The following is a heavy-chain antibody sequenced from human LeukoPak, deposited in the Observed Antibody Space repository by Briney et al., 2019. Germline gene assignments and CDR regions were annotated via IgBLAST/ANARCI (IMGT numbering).Heavy chain of an antibody. CDR1: DYSISSAYY. D-gene: IGHD6-13*01. Sequence: SETLSLTCSVSDYSISSAYYWGWIRQPPGKGLDWIGNIYHSGNTYYNPSLKSRVTISVDTSKNQFSLKLTSVTAADTAVYYCARTGYSSSWYSLGDYYYYYMDVWGKGTTVTISS. CDR2: IYHSGNT. J-gene: IGHJ6*03. V-gene: IGHV4-38-2*02. CDR3: ARTGYSSSWYSLGDYYYYYMDV.